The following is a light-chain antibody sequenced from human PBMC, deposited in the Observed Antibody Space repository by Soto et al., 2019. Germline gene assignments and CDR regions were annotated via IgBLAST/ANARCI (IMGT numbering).Light chain of an antibody. CDR2: AAS. Sequence: DIQMTQSPSSLSESVGDRVTITCRASQGISTYLAWYQQKPGKVPKLLIYAASTLQSGVPSRFSGSGSGTDFTLTISSLQPEDVATYYCQKYNSAPRTFGQVTKVEIK. CDR3: QKYNSAPRT. V-gene: IGKV1-27*01. J-gene: IGKJ1*01. CDR1: QGISTY.